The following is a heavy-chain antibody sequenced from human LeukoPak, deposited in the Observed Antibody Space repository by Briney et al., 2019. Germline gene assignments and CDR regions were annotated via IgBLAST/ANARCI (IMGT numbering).Heavy chain of an antibody. J-gene: IGHJ4*02. CDR3: ARGGHIAVAGTVYFDY. V-gene: IGHV3-21*01. D-gene: IGHD6-19*01. CDR2: ISISSSYI. CDR1: GFTFSSYS. Sequence: PGGSLRLSCAASGFTFSSYSMNWVRQAPGEGLGWVSSISISSSYIYYAHSVKGRFTISRDNAKNSLYLQMNSLRAEDTAVYYCARGGHIAVAGTVYFDYWGQGTLVTVSS.